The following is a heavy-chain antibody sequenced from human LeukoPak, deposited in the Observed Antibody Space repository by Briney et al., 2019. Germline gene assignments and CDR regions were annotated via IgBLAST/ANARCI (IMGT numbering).Heavy chain of an antibody. V-gene: IGHV3-7*01. CDR3: ARDRQYYYDSSGYYYVYYYYGMDV. CDR1: GLTFSNYW. Sequence: GGSLRLSCVVSGLTFSNYWMIWVRQAPGKGLESVAIVNEDGSAKYYLDSVKGRFTISRDNARNSLYLEMNSLRAEDTAVYYCARDRQYYYDSSGYYYVYYYYGMDVWGQGTTVTVSS. CDR2: VNEDGSAK. D-gene: IGHD3-22*01. J-gene: IGHJ6*02.